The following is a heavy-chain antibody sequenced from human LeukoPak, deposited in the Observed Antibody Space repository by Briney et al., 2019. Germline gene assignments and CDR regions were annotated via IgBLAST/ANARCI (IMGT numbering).Heavy chain of an antibody. CDR2: INWNGGST. Sequence: PGGSLRLSCAASGFTFSSYEMNWVRQAPGKGLEWVSGINWNGGSTGYADSVKGRFTISRDNAKNSLYLQMNSLRAEDTALYYCARWDYYDRSGFLVDYWGQGTLVTVSS. V-gene: IGHV3-20*04. CDR3: ARWDYYDRSGFLVDY. CDR1: GFTFSSYE. J-gene: IGHJ4*02. D-gene: IGHD3-22*01.